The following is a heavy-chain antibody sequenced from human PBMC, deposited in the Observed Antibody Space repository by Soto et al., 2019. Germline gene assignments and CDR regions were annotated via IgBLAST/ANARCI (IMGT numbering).Heavy chain of an antibody. V-gene: IGHV3-30*18. J-gene: IGHJ4*02. CDR2: ISYDGSNK. CDR1: GFTFSSYG. D-gene: IGHD3-10*01. CDR3: ANYYGSGSYSSY. Sequence: GGSLRLSCAASGFTFSSYGMHWVRQAPGKGLEWVAVISYDGSNKYYADSVEGRFTISRDNSKNTLYLQMNSLRAEDTAVYYCANYYGSGSYSSYWGQGTLVTVSS.